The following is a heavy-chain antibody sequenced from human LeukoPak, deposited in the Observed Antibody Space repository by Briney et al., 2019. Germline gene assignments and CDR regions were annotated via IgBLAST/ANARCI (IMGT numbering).Heavy chain of an antibody. CDR2: IYYSGST. V-gene: IGHV4-39*07. Sequence: SETLSLTCTVSGGSISSSSYYWGWIRQPPGKGLEWIGSIYYSGSTYYNPSLKSRVTISVDTSKNQFSLKLSSVTAADTAVYYCARGFYCSGGSCYYFDYWGQGTLVTVSS. J-gene: IGHJ4*02. D-gene: IGHD2-15*01. CDR3: ARGFYCSGGSCYYFDY. CDR1: GGSISSSSYY.